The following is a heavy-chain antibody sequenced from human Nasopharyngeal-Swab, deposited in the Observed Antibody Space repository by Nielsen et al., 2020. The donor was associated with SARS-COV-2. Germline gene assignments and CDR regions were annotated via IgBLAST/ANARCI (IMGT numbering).Heavy chain of an antibody. D-gene: IGHD2-15*01. CDR1: GGSISSGGYS. CDR3: AGGILLPFGDGWFDP. CDR2: IYHSGST. Sequence: SETLSLTCAVSGGSISSGGYSWSWIRQPPGKGLEWIGYIYHSGSTYYHPSLKSRVTISVDRSKNQFSLKLSSVTAADTAVYYCAGGILLPFGDGWFDPWGQGNLVTVSS. J-gene: IGHJ5*02. V-gene: IGHV4-30-2*01.